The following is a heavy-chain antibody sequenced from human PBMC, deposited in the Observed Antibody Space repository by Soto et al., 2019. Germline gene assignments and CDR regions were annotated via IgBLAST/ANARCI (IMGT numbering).Heavy chain of an antibody. CDR1: GYTFISFY. D-gene: IGHD3-22*01. CDR3: ARGEYYYDSSGLERLPFDP. CDR2: VNANGGNT. Sequence: ASVKVSCKASGYTFISFYMHWVRQAPGQGLEWMGVVNANGGNTNYAQKLQGRVTMTTDTSTSTAYMELRSLRSDDTAVYYCARGEYYYDSSGLERLPFDPWGQGTLVTVSS. V-gene: IGHV1-46*01. J-gene: IGHJ5*02.